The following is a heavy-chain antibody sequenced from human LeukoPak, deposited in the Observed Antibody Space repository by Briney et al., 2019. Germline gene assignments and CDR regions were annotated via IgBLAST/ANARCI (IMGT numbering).Heavy chain of an antibody. CDR1: GFTFRSYG. V-gene: IGHV3-33*06. Sequence: GGSLRLSCAASGFTFRSYGMHRVRQAPGKELEWVAVIWYDGSNKYYADSVKGRFTISRDNSKNTLYLQMNSLRAEDTAVYYCAKEGVADYYYYMDVWGKGTTVTVSS. J-gene: IGHJ6*03. D-gene: IGHD2-21*01. CDR2: IWYDGSNK. CDR3: AKEGVADYYYYMDV.